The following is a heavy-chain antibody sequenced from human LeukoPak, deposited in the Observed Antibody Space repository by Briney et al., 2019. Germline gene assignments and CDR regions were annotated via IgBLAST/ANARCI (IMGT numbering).Heavy chain of an antibody. CDR2: ISGSGGST. Sequence: GRSLRLSCAASGFTFSDYGMNWVRQAPGKGLEWVSAISGSGGSTYYADSVKGRFTISRDNSKNTLYLQMNSLRAEDTAVYYYAKDQDIVVVPAAMPYFDYWGQGTLVTVSS. V-gene: IGHV3-23*01. CDR1: GFTFSDYG. J-gene: IGHJ4*02. D-gene: IGHD2-2*01. CDR3: AKDQDIVVVPAAMPYFDY.